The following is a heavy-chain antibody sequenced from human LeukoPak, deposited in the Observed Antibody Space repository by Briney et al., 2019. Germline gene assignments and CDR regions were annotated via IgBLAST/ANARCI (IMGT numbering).Heavy chain of an antibody. V-gene: IGHV7-4-1*02. J-gene: IGHJ4*02. CDR1: GYTLTGYY. D-gene: IGHD5-18*01. CDR2: INTNTGNP. Sequence: ASVKVSCKASGYTLTGYYMHWVRQAPGQGLEWMGWINTNTGNPTYAQGFFTGRYVFSLDTSVNTAYLQITGLKADDTAVYYCGRDPKLGIRGYTYGYIDFWGQGTLVTVAS. CDR3: GRDPKLGIRGYTYGYIDF.